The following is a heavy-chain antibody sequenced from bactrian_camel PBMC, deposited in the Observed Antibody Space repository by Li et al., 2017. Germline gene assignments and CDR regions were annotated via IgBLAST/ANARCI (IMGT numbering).Heavy chain of an antibody. CDR2: VFTNHGGAT. Sequence: HVQLVESGGGSVQTGGSLKLSCASSGRVAKNSMGWFRQVPGKEREGVAAVFTNHGGATYYADSVKGRFTISRDNSKDTCYLQLNSLKTDDTAMYYCTLGLTGGGESGQGTQVTVS. D-gene: IGHD1*01. CDR1: GRVAKNS. V-gene: IGHV3S54*01. J-gene: IGHJ4*01.